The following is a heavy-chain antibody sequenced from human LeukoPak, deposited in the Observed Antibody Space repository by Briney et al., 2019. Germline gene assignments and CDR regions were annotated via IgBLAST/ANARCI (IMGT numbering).Heavy chain of an antibody. CDR3: AKFSPTPLLNYYYYGMDV. Sequence: GGSLRLSCAASGFTFSTFAMSWVRQAPGTGLEWVSCFYGSGAVTYYADSVKGRFTISRDNSKNALYLQMDSLRAEDTAVYYCAKFSPTPLLNYYYYGMDVWGQGTTVTVSS. CDR2: FYGSGAVT. CDR1: GFTFSTFA. V-gene: IGHV3-23*01. J-gene: IGHJ6*02.